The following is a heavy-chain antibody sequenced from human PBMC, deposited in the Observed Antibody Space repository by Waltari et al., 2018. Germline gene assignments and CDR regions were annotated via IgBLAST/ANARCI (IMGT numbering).Heavy chain of an antibody. D-gene: IGHD3-22*01. Sequence: EVQLVESGVGLVQPGGSLKLSCAASGFTFSASAMHCVRQASGKGLEWVGRIRTKPNNYATAYAASVRGRFTISRDDSKNTAYLQMNSLKTEDTAVYYCSGDSSGYKFDYWGQGTLVTVSS. CDR3: SGDSSGYKFDY. J-gene: IGHJ4*02. CDR1: GFTFSASA. CDR2: IRTKPNNYAT. V-gene: IGHV3-73*02.